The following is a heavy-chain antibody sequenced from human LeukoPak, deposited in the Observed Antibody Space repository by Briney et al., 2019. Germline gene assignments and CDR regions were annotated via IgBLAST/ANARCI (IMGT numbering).Heavy chain of an antibody. CDR2: ISSSSSTI. J-gene: IGHJ6*03. CDR1: GFTFSSYS. Sequence: GGSLRLSCAASGFTFSSYSMNWVRQAPGKGLEWVSCISSSSSTIYYADSVKGRFTISRDNAKNTLYLQMNSLRAEDTAVYYCARSARTKNREYSSQYYYYYMDVWGKGTTVTVSS. CDR3: ARSARTKNREYSSQYYYYYMDV. D-gene: IGHD6-6*01. V-gene: IGHV3-48*01.